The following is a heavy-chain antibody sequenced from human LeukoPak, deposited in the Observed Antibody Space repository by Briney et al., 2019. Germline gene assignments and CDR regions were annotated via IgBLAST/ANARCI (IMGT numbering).Heavy chain of an antibody. Sequence: QTGGSLRLSCAASGFTFATYGISWVRQAPGKGLEWVANINQGGSDKYYVDSVKGRFTISRDNANNLLYLQMNSLRGEDTAVYYCTRDRSRAEDDWGQGTLVTVSS. CDR3: TRDRSRAEDD. CDR2: INQGGSDK. V-gene: IGHV3-7*01. J-gene: IGHJ4*02. D-gene: IGHD1-14*01. CDR1: GFTFATYG.